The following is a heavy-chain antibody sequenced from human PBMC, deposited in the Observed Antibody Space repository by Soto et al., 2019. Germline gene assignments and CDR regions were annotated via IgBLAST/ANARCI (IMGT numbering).Heavy chain of an antibody. CDR1: GFAFRDST. D-gene: IGHD3-22*01. CDR3: AKDTGITMIVVVTLKLGY. CDR2: ISSSRSYI. V-gene: IGHV3-21*04. J-gene: IGHJ4*02. Sequence: KPGGSLRLSCSASGFAFRDSTMNWVRQAPGKGLEWVSSISSSRSYIYYADSVKGRFTISRDNSKNTLYLQMNSLRAEDTAVYYCAKDTGITMIVVVTLKLGYWGQGTLVTVSS.